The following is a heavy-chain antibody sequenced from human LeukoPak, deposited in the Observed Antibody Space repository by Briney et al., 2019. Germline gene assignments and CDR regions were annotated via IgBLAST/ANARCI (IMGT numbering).Heavy chain of an antibody. CDR2: ISVYNGNT. CDR1: GYTFTSYG. Sequence: VKFSCKASGYTFTSYGISWVRQAPGQGLEWMGWISVYNGNTNYAQKLQGRVTMTTDTSTSIAYMELRSLRSDDTAVYYCARRAYSSGWNPYFDYWGQGTLVTVSS. J-gene: IGHJ4*02. D-gene: IGHD6-19*01. CDR3: ARRAYSSGWNPYFDY. V-gene: IGHV1-18*01.